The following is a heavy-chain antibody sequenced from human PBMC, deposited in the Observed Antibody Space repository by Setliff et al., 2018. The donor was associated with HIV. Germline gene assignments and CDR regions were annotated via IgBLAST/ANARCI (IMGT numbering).Heavy chain of an antibody. Sequence: PSETLSLTCTVSGGSISSYYWSWIRQPAGKGLEWIGRIYASGRTNYNPSLKSRVTLSVDTSKNQFSLKVTSVTAADTAVYYCAREIQFSATTYYYYYMDDWGRGTTGTVSS. V-gene: IGHV4-4*07. CDR3: AREIQFSATTYYYYYMDD. CDR2: IYASGRT. J-gene: IGHJ6*03. D-gene: IGHD5-18*01. CDR1: GGSISSYY.